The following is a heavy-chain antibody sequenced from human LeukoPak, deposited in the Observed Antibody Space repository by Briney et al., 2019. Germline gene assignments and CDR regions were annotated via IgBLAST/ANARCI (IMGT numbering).Heavy chain of an antibody. V-gene: IGHV4-59*01. D-gene: IGHD3-22*01. CDR2: IYYSGST. J-gene: IGHJ4*02. CDR1: GNSISNYY. Sequence: SETLSLTCTVSGNSISNYYWSWLRQPPGKGLEWIGYIYYSGSTNYNPSLKSRVTISVDTSKNQFSLKLSSVTAADTAVYYCARGDDYYDSSGYYFDYWGQGTLVTVSS. CDR3: ARGDDYYDSSGYYFDY.